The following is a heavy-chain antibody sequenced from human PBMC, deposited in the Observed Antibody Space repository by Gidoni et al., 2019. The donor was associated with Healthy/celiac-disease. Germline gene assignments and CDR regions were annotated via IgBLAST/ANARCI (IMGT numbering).Heavy chain of an antibody. J-gene: IGHJ5*02. D-gene: IGHD2-15*01. CDR2: INPNSGGT. V-gene: IGHV1-2*02. CDR3: ARGGLNDCSGGSCYRRLARTYTFDP. Sequence: QVQLVQSGAEVKKPGASVKVSCKASGSTFTGYDMHWVRQAPGQGLEWMGWINPNSGGTNYAQKFQGRVTMTRDTSISTAYMELSRLRSDDTAVYYCARGGLNDCSGGSCYRRLARTYTFDPWGQGTLVTVSS. CDR1: GSTFTGYD.